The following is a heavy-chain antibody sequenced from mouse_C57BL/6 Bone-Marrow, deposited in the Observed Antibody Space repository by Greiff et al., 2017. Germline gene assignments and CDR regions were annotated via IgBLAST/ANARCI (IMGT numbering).Heavy chain of an antibody. V-gene: IGHV1-69*01. CDR2: IDPSDSYT. Sequence: QVQLQQPGAELVMPGASVKLSCTASGYTFTSYWMHWVKQRPGQGLEWIGEIDPSDSYTNYKQKFKGKSTLTVDKSSSTAYMQLSSLTSEDSAVYYCARSITTVVAWDFDYWGQGTTLTVSS. J-gene: IGHJ2*01. D-gene: IGHD1-1*01. CDR1: GYTFTSYW. CDR3: ARSITTVVAWDFDY.